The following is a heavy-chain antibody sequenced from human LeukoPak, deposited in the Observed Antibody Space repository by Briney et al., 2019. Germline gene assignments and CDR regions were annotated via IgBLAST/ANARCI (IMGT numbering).Heavy chain of an antibody. CDR1: GFTFGDYA. V-gene: IGHV3-49*04. D-gene: IGHD2-15*01. Sequence: PGGSLRLSCSASGFTFGDYAMSWVRQAPGKGLEWVGCIRSKAYGGTTEYAASVKGRFTISRDDSKSIAYLQMNSLKTEDTAVYYCASPSKDFVVVAIWGQGTMVTVSS. J-gene: IGHJ3*02. CDR2: IRSKAYGGTT. CDR3: ASPSKDFVVVAI.